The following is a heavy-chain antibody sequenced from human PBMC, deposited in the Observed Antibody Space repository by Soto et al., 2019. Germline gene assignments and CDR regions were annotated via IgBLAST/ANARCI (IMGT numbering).Heavy chain of an antibody. CDR1: GGSLSSYP. CDR2: IIPIVGLT. Sequence: QVQLLQSGSEVKKPGSSVKVSCRASGGSLSSYPVTWVRQAPGQGLEWMGRIIPIVGLTNYAQKFQGRVTITADKSTSTAYMELSSVRSAATAVYYCARPAGGHDAGGNYMDVWGKGTTVIVSS. D-gene: IGHD2-8*02. CDR3: ARPAGGHDAGGNYMDV. V-gene: IGHV1-69*02. J-gene: IGHJ6*03.